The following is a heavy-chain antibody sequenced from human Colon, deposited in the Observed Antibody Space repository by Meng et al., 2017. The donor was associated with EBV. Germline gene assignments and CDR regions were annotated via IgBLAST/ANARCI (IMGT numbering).Heavy chain of an antibody. Sequence: EVQLXXXXXGSSPPXXXLGLXXXASGFVFGSYWMHWVRQSPGKGLVCVSRISRDGRTTSYAESVKGRFTISRDNAKNTLYLEMSSLRAEDTAVYFCARDSDGYGFGYLAHWGQGSLVTVSS. J-gene: IGHJ4*02. D-gene: IGHD3/OR15-3a*01. CDR1: GFVFGSYW. CDR2: ISRDGRTT. V-gene: IGHV3-74*01. CDR3: ARDSDGYGFGYLAH.